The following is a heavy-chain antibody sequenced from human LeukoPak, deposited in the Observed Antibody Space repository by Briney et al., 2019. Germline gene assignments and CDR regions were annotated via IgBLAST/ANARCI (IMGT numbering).Heavy chain of an antibody. D-gene: IGHD6-19*01. CDR1: GGSIRSYY. J-gene: IGHJ5*02. CDR3: ARESYNSGWYHNNWFDP. Sequence: SSETLSLTCNVSGGSIRSYYWSWIRQPPGKGLEWIGYIYYSGSTNYNPSLKSRVTILVDTSKNQFSLKLSSVTAADTAVYYCARESYNSGWYHNNWFDPWGQGTLVTVSS. V-gene: IGHV4-59*01. CDR2: IYYSGST.